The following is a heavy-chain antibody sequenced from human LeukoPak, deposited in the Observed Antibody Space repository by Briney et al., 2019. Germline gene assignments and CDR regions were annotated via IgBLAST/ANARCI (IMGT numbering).Heavy chain of an antibody. D-gene: IGHD6-19*01. J-gene: IGHJ4*02. Sequence: SETLSLTCTVSGGSISGYYWTWIRQPPGKGLEWIGEINHSGSTNYNPSLKSRVTISVDTSKNQFSLKLSSVTAADTAVYYCARLNTGQWLVLDYWGQGTLDTVSS. CDR1: GGSISGYY. V-gene: IGHV4-34*01. CDR2: INHSGST. CDR3: ARLNTGQWLVLDY.